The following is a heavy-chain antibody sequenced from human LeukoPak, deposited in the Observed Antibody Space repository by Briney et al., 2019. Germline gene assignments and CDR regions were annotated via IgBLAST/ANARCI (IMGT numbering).Heavy chain of an antibody. Sequence: GGSQRLSCAASGFTFSSYEMNWVRQAPGKGLEWVSYISSSGSTIYYADSVKGRFAISRDNAKNSLYLQMNSLRAEDTAVYYCARDSHYSYGPFFDYWGQGTLVTVSS. CDR3: ARDSHYSYGPFFDY. CDR2: ISSSGSTI. D-gene: IGHD5-18*01. J-gene: IGHJ4*02. V-gene: IGHV3-48*03. CDR1: GFTFSSYE.